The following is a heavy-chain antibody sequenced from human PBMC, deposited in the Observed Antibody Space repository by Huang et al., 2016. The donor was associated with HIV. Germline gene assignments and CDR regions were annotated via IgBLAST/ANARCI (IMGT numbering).Heavy chain of an antibody. J-gene: IGHJ4*02. CDR1: GYIFSNYD. CDR2: LNPNSGKT. CDR3: ARLTSGWYQDY. V-gene: IGHV1-8*01. Sequence: QVQLVQSGPEVKKPGASVKVSCPTSGYIFSNYDINWVRQAPGQGLQWMGWLNPNSGKTAYGQNFQGRVTLTRSTSTGAAYMVLNSLTSQDTAVYYCARLTSGWYQDYWGQGTLVTVSS. D-gene: IGHD6-19*01.